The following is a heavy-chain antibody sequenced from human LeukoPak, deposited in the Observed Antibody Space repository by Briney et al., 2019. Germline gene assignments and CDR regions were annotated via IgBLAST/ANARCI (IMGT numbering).Heavy chain of an antibody. V-gene: IGHV4-34*01. J-gene: IGHJ4*02. CDR1: GGSFSGYY. CDR3: ARSGLLSYYDSSGYYSLFDY. D-gene: IGHD3-22*01. Sequence: SETLSLTCAVYGGSFSGYYWSWIRQPPGKGLEWIGEINHSGSTNYNPSLKSRVTISVDTSKNQFSLKLSSVTAADTAVYYCARSGLLSYYDSSGYYSLFDYWGQGTLVTVSS. CDR2: INHSGST.